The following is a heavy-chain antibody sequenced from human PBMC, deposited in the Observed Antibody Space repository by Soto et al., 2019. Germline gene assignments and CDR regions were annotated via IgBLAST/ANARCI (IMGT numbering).Heavy chain of an antibody. J-gene: IGHJ4*02. Sequence: ASVKVSCKASGGTFSTFGISWVRQAPGQGLEWMGGIIPFFGTARYSQKFEDRITITADESTNTVYMDLRSLTFEDTAIYYCAKSAPMDAGDKYYYDFWGQGALVTVSS. CDR1: GGTFSTFG. CDR3: AKSAPMDAGDKYYYDF. D-gene: IGHD4-17*01. V-gene: IGHV1-69*13. CDR2: IIPFFGTA.